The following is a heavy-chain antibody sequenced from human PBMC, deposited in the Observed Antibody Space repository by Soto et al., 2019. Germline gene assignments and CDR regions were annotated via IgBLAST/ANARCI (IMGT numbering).Heavy chain of an antibody. Sequence: SETLSLTCTVSGCSISNSYWTWIRQSPEKGLEWIGSFYYGGNTNYNPSLKSRVTISVDTSRNQFSLRVTSVTAADTAVYYCARDSAIAWFYSWGQGTLVTISS. D-gene: IGHD1-26*01. V-gene: IGHV4-59*01. CDR3: ARDSAIAWFYS. J-gene: IGHJ5*01. CDR1: GCSISNSY. CDR2: FYYGGNT.